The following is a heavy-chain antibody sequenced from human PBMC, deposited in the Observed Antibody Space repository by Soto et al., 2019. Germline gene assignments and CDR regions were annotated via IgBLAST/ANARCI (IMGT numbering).Heavy chain of an antibody. CDR3: ARDPTRGIDYYDSSGYQNWFDP. D-gene: IGHD3-22*01. V-gene: IGHV3-21*01. Sequence: PGGSLRLSCAASGFTFSSYSMNWVRQAPGKGLEWVSSISSSSSYIYYADSVKGRFTISRDNAKNSLYLQMNSLRAEDTAVYYCARDPTRGIDYYDSSGYQNWFDPWGQGTPVTVSS. CDR1: GFTFSSYS. CDR2: ISSSSSYI. J-gene: IGHJ5*02.